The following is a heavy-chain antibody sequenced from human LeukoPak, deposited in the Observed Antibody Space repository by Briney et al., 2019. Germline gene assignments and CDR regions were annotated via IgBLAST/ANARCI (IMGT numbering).Heavy chain of an antibody. CDR1: GFTVSSNY. Sequence: GSLRLSCAASGFTVSSNYMSWVRQAPGKGLEWVSVIYSGGSTYYADSVKGRFTISRDNSKNTLYLQMNSLRAEDTAVYYCARSVATRRVYYYYYYMDVWGKGTTVTVSS. CDR2: IYSGGST. J-gene: IGHJ6*03. V-gene: IGHV3-53*01. D-gene: IGHD5-12*01. CDR3: ARSVATRRVYYYYYYMDV.